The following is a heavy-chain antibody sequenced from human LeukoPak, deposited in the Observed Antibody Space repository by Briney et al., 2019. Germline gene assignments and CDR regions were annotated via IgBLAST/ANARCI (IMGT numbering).Heavy chain of an antibody. CDR3: ARDSYYYDSSAEGMDYFDY. CDR1: GGSFSGYY. D-gene: IGHD3-22*01. V-gene: IGHV4-34*01. Sequence: SETLSLTCAVYGGSFSGYYWSWIRQPPGKGLEWIGSIYHSGSTYYNPSLKSRVTISVDTSKNQFSLKLSSVTAADTAVYYCARDSYYYDSSAEGMDYFDYWGQGTLVTVSS. J-gene: IGHJ4*02. CDR2: IYHSGST.